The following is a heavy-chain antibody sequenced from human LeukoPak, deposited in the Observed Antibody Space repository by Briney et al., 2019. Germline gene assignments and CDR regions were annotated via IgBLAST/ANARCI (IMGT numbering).Heavy chain of an antibody. J-gene: IGHJ4*02. CDR3: AREGGDYYGSGSYGH. CDR1: GGTFSSYA. Sequence: GASVKVSCKASGGTFSSYAISWVRQAPGQGLEWMGGIIPIFGTANYAQKFQGRVTITADKSTSTAYMELSSLRSEDTAVYHCAREGGDYYGSGSYGHWGQGTLVTVSS. V-gene: IGHV1-69*06. D-gene: IGHD3-10*01. CDR2: IIPIFGTA.